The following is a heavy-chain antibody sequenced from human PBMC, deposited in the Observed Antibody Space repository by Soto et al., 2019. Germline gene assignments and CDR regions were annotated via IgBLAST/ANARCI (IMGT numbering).Heavy chain of an antibody. D-gene: IGHD2-2*01. CDR2: VVPILGMA. V-gene: IGHV1-69*02. CDR3: ARGGAVVVPGSVDRHNWFDP. J-gene: IGHJ5*02. CDR1: GGTFSSYS. Sequence: QVQLVQSGAEVKKPGSSVKVSCEASGGTFSSYSFSWVRQAPGQGLEWMGRVVPILGMANYAQKFXXRVTITADKSAXTXYXXMRSLRSDDTAVYYCARGGAVVVPGSVDRHNWFDPWGQGTLVTVSS.